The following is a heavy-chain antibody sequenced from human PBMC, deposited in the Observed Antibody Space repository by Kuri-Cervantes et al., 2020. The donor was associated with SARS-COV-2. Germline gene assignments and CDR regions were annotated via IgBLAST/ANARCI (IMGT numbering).Heavy chain of an antibody. CDR2: IYSGGST. CDR1: GFTFSSYG. D-gene: IGHD4-11*01. CDR3: ARGGSNYYGMDV. V-gene: IGHV3-66*01. J-gene: IGHJ6*02. Sequence: GGSLRLSCAASGFTFSSYGMHWVRQAPGKGLEWVSVIYSGGSTYYADSVKGRFTISRDNSKNTLYLQMNSLRAEDTAVYYCARGGSNYYGMDVWGQGTTVTSSS.